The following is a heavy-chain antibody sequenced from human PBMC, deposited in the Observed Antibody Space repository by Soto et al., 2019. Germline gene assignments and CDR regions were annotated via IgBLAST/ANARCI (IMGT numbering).Heavy chain of an antibody. D-gene: IGHD3-9*01. J-gene: IGHJ4*02. CDR2: ISAYNGNT. CDR1: GYTFTSYG. CDR3: ARDYDILTGYQTFDY. V-gene: IGHV1-18*01. Sequence: GASVKVSCKASGYTFTSYGISWVRQAPGQGLEWMGWISAYNGNTNYAQKLQGRVTMTTDTSTSTAYMELRSLRSDDTAVYYCARDYDILTGYQTFDYWGKGTLVTVSS.